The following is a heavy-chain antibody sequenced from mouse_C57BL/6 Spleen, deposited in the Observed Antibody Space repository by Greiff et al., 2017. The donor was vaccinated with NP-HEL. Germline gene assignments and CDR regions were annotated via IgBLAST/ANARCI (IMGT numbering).Heavy chain of an antibody. CDR2: INPNNGGT. Sequence: VQLQQSGPELVKPGASVKISCKASGYTFTDYYMNWVKQSHGKSLEWIGDINPNNGGTSYNQKFKGKATLTVDKSSSTAYMELRSLTSEDSAVYYCARKEDYGLWFAYWGQGTLVTVSA. CDR3: ARKEDYGLWFAY. D-gene: IGHD1-1*02. V-gene: IGHV1-26*01. J-gene: IGHJ3*01. CDR1: GYTFTDYY.